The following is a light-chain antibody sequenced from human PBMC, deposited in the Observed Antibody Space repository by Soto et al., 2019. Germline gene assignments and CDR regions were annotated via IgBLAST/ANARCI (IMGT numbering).Light chain of an antibody. V-gene: IGKV3-15*01. CDR3: QQYNDCPRT. Sequence: DIVMTQSPATLSVSPGERATLSCRASQSVSSNLAWYQQKRGQAPSLLMYGASTRATGIPVRFSGSGSGTEFTLIISSLQSEDFAVYYCQQYNDCPRTFGQGTKVEIK. J-gene: IGKJ1*01. CDR1: QSVSSN. CDR2: GAS.